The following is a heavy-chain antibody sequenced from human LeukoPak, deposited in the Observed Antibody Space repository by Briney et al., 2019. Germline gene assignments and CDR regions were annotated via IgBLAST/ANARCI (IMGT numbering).Heavy chain of an antibody. CDR1: GFTFSSYS. D-gene: IGHD3-3*01. Sequence: PGRSLRLSCAASGFTFSSYSMHWVRQAPGKGLEWVAVISYDGSNKYYPDSVRGRFTISRDNSKNTLFLQMNSLRAEDTAVYYCATIGYWGQGTLVTVSS. J-gene: IGHJ4*02. CDR3: ATIGY. CDR2: ISYDGSNK. V-gene: IGHV3-30*03.